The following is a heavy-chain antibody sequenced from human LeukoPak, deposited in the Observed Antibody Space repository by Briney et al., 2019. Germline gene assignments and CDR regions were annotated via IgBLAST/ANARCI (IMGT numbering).Heavy chain of an antibody. V-gene: IGHV3-11*04. CDR2: ISSSGSTI. D-gene: IGHD3-22*01. CDR1: GFTFSDYY. J-gene: IGHJ4*02. CDR3: GKAVADYEGPWDY. Sequence: GGSLRLSCAASGFTFSDYYMSWIRQAPGKGLEWVSYISSSGSTIYYADSVKGRFTISRDNAKNSLYLQMNSLRAEDTAVYYCGKAVADYEGPWDYWGQGTLVTVSS.